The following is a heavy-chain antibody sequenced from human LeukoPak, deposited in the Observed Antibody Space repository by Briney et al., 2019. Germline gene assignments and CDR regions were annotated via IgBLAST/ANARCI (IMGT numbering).Heavy chain of an antibody. Sequence: PSETLSLTCTVSGGSLHNYYWTWIRQPPGKGLEWIGYIYYSGSTNYNPSLKSRVTISVDTSKNQFSLKLSSVTAADTAVYYCARDRSDGDYDYWGQGTLVTVSS. CDR3: ARDRSDGDYDY. J-gene: IGHJ4*02. CDR2: IYYSGST. CDR1: GGSLHNYY. V-gene: IGHV4-59*01. D-gene: IGHD4-17*01.